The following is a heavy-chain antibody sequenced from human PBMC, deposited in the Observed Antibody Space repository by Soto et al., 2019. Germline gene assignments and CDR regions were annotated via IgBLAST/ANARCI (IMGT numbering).Heavy chain of an antibody. V-gene: IGHV3-15*01. J-gene: IGHJ4*02. Sequence: GGSLRLSCAASGFTLSNAWMSWVRQAPGKGLEWVGRIKSKTDGGTTDYAAPVKGRFTISRDDSKNTLYLQMNSLKTEDTAVYYCTTDPEWPISGNFDYWGQGTLVTVSS. CDR2: IKSKTDGGTT. CDR3: TTDPEWPISGNFDY. CDR1: GFTLSNAW. D-gene: IGHD3-3*01.